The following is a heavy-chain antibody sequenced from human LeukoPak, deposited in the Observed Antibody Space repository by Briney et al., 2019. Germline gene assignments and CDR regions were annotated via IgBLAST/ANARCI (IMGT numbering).Heavy chain of an antibody. CDR3: ARSRYDFWSGYYGYYYGMDV. D-gene: IGHD3-3*01. CDR2: IYHSGST. Sequence: SGTLSLTCAVSGGSISSSNWWSWVRQPPGKGLEWIGEIYHSGSTNYNPSLKSRVTISVDTSKNQFSLKLSSVTAADTAVYYCARSRYDFWSGYYGYYYGMDVWGQGTTVTVSS. CDR1: GGSISSSNW. J-gene: IGHJ6*02. V-gene: IGHV4-4*02.